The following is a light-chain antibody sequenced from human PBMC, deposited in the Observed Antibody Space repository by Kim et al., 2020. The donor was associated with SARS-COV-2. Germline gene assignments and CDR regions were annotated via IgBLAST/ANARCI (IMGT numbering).Light chain of an antibody. CDR2: YNS. CDR3: QVWHSNSDHYV. J-gene: IGLJ1*01. Sequence: SYELTQPPSVSVAPGKTARITCGGNNIGSKSVYWYQQKPGQAPVLVIYYNSDRPSGIPERFSGSNSGNTATLTISRVEAGEEADYYCQVWHSNSDHYVFG. CDR1: NIGSKS. V-gene: IGLV3-21*04.